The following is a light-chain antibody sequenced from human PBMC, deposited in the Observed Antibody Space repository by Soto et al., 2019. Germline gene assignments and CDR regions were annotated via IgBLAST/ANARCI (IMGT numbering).Light chain of an antibody. CDR2: EVS. Sequence: QSALTQPASVSGSPGQSITISCTGTSSEVGSYNLVSWYQQHPGKAPKLMIYEVSKRPSGVSNRFSGSKSGNTASLTISGLQAEDEADYYCCSYAGSSTALIFGTGTKVTVL. J-gene: IGLJ1*01. V-gene: IGLV2-23*02. CDR1: SSEVGSYNL. CDR3: CSYAGSSTALI.